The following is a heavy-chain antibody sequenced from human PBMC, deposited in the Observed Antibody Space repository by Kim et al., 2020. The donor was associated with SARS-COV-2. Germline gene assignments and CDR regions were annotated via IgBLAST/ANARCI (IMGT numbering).Heavy chain of an antibody. CDR3: ARDVVRYCSGGSCYYYYYYGMDV. D-gene: IGHD2-15*01. CDR1: GYTFTSYG. J-gene: IGHJ6*02. CDR2: ISAYNGNT. Sequence: ASVKVSCKASGYTFTSYGISWVRQAPGQGLEWMGWISAYNGNTNYAQKLQGRVTMTTDTSTSTAYMELGSLRSDDTAVYYCARDVVRYCSGGSCYYYYYYGMDVWGQGTTVTVSS. V-gene: IGHV1-18*01.